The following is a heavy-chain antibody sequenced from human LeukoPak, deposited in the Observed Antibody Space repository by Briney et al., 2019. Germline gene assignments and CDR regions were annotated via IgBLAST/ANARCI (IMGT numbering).Heavy chain of an antibody. CDR3: ARGSGSYRTYYYYMDV. J-gene: IGHJ6*03. D-gene: IGHD1-26*01. CDR2: IYTSGST. CDR1: GGSISSYY. V-gene: IGHV4-4*07. Sequence: PSETLSLTCTVSGGSISSYYWSWIRQPAGKGLEWIGRIYTSGSTTYNPSLKSRVTMSVDTSKNQFSLKLSSVTAADTAVYYCARGSGSYRTYYYYMDVWGKGTTVTISS.